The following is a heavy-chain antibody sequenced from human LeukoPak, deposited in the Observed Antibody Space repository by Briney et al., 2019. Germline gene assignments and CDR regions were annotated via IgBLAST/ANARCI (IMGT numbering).Heavy chain of an antibody. V-gene: IGHV3-11*01. J-gene: IGHJ5*02. CDR1: GFTSNDYY. CDR2: INIGGTNT. Sequence: GGSLRLSCAASGFTSNDYYMSWIRQAPGKGLEWLSYINIGGTNTHYADSVKGRFTTSRDNAKKSLYLEMNNLRAEDTAVYYCATDGAGFDTWGQGVLVTVSS. CDR3: ATDGAGFDT.